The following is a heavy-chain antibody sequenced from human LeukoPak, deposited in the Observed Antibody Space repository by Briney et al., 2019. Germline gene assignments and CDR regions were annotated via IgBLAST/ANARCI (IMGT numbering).Heavy chain of an antibody. CDR1: GGSISTSNYY. J-gene: IGHJ4*02. Sequence: PSETLSLTCTVSGGSISTSNYYWGWIRQPPGKGLEWIGNIFYSGSTYYSPSVKSRVTISGDTSKNQFSLKLSSVTAADTAVYYCARPHSSSWYGPFDYWGQGTLVTVSS. CDR2: IFYSGST. D-gene: IGHD6-13*01. V-gene: IGHV4-39*01. CDR3: ARPHSSSWYGPFDY.